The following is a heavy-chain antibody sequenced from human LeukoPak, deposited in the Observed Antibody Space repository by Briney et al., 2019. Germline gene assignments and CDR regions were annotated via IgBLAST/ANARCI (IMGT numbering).Heavy chain of an antibody. CDR3: AKAINGYGSYYYYYMDV. CDR2: ISGSGGST. D-gene: IGHD3-10*01. CDR1: GFTFSSYG. J-gene: IGHJ6*03. V-gene: IGHV3-23*01. Sequence: GGSLRLSCAASGFTFSSYGMSWVRQAPGKGLEWVSAISGSGGSTYYADSVKGRFTISRDNSKNTLYLQMNSLRAEDTAVYYCAKAINGYGSYYYYYMDVWGKGTTVTISS.